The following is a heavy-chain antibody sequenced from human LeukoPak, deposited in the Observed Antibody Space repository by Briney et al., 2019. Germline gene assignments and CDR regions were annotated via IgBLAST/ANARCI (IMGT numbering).Heavy chain of an antibody. V-gene: IGHV1-69*06. Sequence: SVKVSCKASGGTFSSYAISWVRQAPGQGLEWMGGIIPIFGTANYAQKFQGRVTITADKSTSTAYMELSSLRSEDTAVYYCAIPDSTVTTLGAFDIWGQGTMVTVSS. CDR2: IIPIFGTA. CDR1: GGTFSSYA. D-gene: IGHD4-17*01. J-gene: IGHJ3*02. CDR3: AIPDSTVTTLGAFDI.